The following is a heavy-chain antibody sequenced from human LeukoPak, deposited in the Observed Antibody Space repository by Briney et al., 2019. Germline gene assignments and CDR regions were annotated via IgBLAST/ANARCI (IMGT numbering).Heavy chain of an antibody. D-gene: IGHD4-17*01. V-gene: IGHV3-33*06. CDR2: IWHDGSHT. CDR3: AKDNDAYGDSYFDS. J-gene: IGHJ4*02. Sequence: GGSLRLSCAASGFTFSNYGFHWVSQTPGKGLEWVAVIWHDGSHTYYSDSVKGRFTISRDNAKNTVYLQMDSLRVEDTAIYYCAKDNDAYGDSYFDSWGQGALVTVSS. CDR1: GFTFSNYG.